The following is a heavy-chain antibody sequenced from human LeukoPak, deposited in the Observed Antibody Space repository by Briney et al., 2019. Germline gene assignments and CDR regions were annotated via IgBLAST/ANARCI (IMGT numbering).Heavy chain of an antibody. D-gene: IGHD3-3*01. V-gene: IGHV1-8*01. CDR2: MNPNSGNT. CDR1: GYTFTSYD. CDR3: ATNHDFWSGYLNFDY. J-gene: IGHJ4*02. Sequence: ASVKVSCKASGYTFTSYDINWVRQATGQGLEWMGWMNPNSGNTGYAQKFQGRVTMTSNTSISTAYMELSSLRSEDTAVYYCATNHDFWSGYLNFDYWGQGTLVTVSS.